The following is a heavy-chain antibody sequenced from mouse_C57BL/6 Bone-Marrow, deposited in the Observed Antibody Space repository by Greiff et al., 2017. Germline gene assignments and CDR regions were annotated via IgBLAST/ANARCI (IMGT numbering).Heavy chain of an antibody. Sequence: VQLQQPGAELVKPGASVKLSCKDSGYTFTSYWMQWVKQRPGQGLEWIGEIDPSDSYTNYNQKFKGKATLTVDTSSSTAYMQLSSLTSEDSAVYYCARRLLYFDYWGQGTTLTVSS. J-gene: IGHJ2*01. V-gene: IGHV1-50*01. CDR2: IDPSDSYT. CDR1: GYTFTSYW. CDR3: ARRLLYFDY. D-gene: IGHD2-13*01.